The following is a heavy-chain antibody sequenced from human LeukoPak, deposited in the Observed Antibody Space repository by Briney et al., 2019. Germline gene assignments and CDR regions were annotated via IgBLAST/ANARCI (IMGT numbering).Heavy chain of an antibody. CDR3: ARAHRGTTGAFDI. J-gene: IGHJ3*02. D-gene: IGHD4-17*01. CDR2: IYSGGST. Sequence: GGSLRLSCAASGFTVSSNYMSWVRQAPGKGQEWVSVIYSGGSTYYADSVKGRFTISRDNSKNTLYLQMNSLRAEDTAVYYCARAHRGTTGAFDIWGQGTMVTVSS. V-gene: IGHV3-53*01. CDR1: GFTVSSNY.